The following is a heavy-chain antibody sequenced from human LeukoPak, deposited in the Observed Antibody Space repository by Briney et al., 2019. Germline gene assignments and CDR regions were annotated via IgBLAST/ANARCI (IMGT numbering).Heavy chain of an antibody. V-gene: IGHV4-39*01. Sequence: SETLSLTCTVSGGSISSSSQYWGWIRQPPGKGLDWVGCIYCSGSSYYNPSLKSRVTISVDTSKTQFSLKLSSVTAADTAVYYCARHMYSGAWYYFDYWGQGALVTVSS. CDR3: ARHMYSGAWYYFDY. D-gene: IGHD6-19*01. CDR2: IYCSGSS. J-gene: IGHJ4*02. CDR1: GGSISSSSQY.